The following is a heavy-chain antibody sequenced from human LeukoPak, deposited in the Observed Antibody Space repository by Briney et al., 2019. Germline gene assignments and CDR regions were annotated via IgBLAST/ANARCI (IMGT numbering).Heavy chain of an antibody. CDR1: GFTFSSYS. V-gene: IGHV3-21*06. Sequence: GGSLRLSCAASGFTFSSYSMSWVRQAPGKGLEWVSSISSASSHIYYADSVQGRFTISRDNTKNSLFLQMNGLRAEDTAVYYCASTFAAPAIRWEYYDYWGQGSLVTVSS. D-gene: IGHD2-2*02. CDR2: ISSASSHI. J-gene: IGHJ4*02. CDR3: ASTFAAPAIRWEYYDY.